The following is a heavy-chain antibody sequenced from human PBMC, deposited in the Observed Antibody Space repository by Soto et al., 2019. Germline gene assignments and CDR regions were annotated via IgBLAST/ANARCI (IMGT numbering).Heavy chain of an antibody. CDR1: GGTFSSYT. CDR2: IIPIFGTT. CDR3: ARGSRVVVPSAVSFLDDVAY. V-gene: IGHV1-69*06. J-gene: IGHJ4*02. D-gene: IGHD2-2*01. Sequence: VQLVQSGAEVKKPGSSVKVSCKASGGTFSSYTISWMRQAPGQGLEWMGGIIPIFGTTNYAQKFQGRVTITADKSTGTAYMERSSLRSDDTAVYFCARGSRVVVPSAVSFLDDVAYWGQGTLVTVSS.